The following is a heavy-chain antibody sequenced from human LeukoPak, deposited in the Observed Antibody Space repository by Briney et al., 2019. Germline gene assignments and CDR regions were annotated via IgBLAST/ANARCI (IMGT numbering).Heavy chain of an antibody. CDR1: GFTVSSNY. J-gene: IGHJ4*02. CDR3: ARYTDYGEYALPGY. D-gene: IGHD4-17*01. V-gene: IGHV3-53*01. CDR2: IYSGGST. Sequence: GGSLRLSCAASGFTVSSNYMSWVRQAPGKGLEWVSVIYSGGSTYYADSVKGRFTISRDNSKNTLYLQMNSLRAEDTAVYYCARYTDYGEYALPGYWGQGTLVTVSS.